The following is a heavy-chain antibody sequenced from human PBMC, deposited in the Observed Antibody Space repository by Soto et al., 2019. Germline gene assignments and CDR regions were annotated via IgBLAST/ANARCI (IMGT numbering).Heavy chain of an antibody. CDR3: ARGHVVRYFVWLSYGMDV. V-gene: IGHV4-31*03. CDR2: IYYSGST. Sequence: SETLSLTCTVSGGSISSGGYYWSWIRQHPGKGLEWIGYIYYSGSTYYNPSLKSRVTISVDTSKNQFSLKLSSVTAADTAVYYCARGHVVRYFVWLSYGMDVWGQGTTVTVSS. CDR1: GGSISSGGYY. J-gene: IGHJ6*02. D-gene: IGHD3-9*01.